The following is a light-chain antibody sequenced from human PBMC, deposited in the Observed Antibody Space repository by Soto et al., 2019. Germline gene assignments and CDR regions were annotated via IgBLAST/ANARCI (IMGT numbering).Light chain of an antibody. Sequence: EIVLTQSPGTLSLSPGERATLSCRASQSVSGSYLAWYQQKPGQAPRLLIYGASSRATGIPDRFSGWGSGTDFTLTISRLEPEDFAVYYCQQYGSSPSTFGQGTKVEIK. V-gene: IGKV3-20*01. CDR2: GAS. J-gene: IGKJ1*01. CDR3: QQYGSSPST. CDR1: QSVSGSY.